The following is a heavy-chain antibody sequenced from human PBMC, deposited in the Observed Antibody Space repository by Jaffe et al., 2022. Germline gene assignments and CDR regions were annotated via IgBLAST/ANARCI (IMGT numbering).Heavy chain of an antibody. CDR3: ARDHFGDDYGDYVPKRLFDY. CDR2: IIPIFGTA. Sequence: QVQLVQSGAEVKKPGSSVKVSCKASGGTFSSYAISWVRQAPGQGLEWMGGIIPIFGTANYAQKFQGRVTITADESTSTAYMELSSLRSEDTAVYYCARDHFGDDYGDYVPKRLFDYWGQGTLVTVSS. J-gene: IGHJ4*02. V-gene: IGHV1-69*01. CDR1: GGTFSSYA. D-gene: IGHD4-17*01.